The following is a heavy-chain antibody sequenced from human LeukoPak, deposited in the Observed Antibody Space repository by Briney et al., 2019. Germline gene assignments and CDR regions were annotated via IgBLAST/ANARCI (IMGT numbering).Heavy chain of an antibody. V-gene: IGHV3-21*01. CDR2: ISSSSSYI. J-gene: IGHJ4*02. Sequence: PGGSLRLSCAASGFTFSSYSMNWVRQAPGKGLEWVSSISSSSSYIYYADSVKGRFTISRDNAKNSLYLQMNSLRAEDTAVYYCARDAVPWPYYDILTAYYSYFDYWGQGTLVTVSS. CDR1: GFTFSSYS. CDR3: ARDAVPWPYYDILTAYYSYFDY. D-gene: IGHD3-9*01.